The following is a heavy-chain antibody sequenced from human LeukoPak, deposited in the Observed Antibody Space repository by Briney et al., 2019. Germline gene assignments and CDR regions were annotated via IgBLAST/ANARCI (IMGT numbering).Heavy chain of an antibody. Sequence: ASVKVSCKASGYTFTGYYMHWVRQAHGQGLEWMGWINPNSGGTNYAQKFQGRVTMTRDTSISTAYMELSRLRSDDTAVYYCAQDYGDYDAFDIWGQGTMVTVSS. J-gene: IGHJ3*02. CDR3: AQDYGDYDAFDI. CDR1: GYTFTGYY. CDR2: INPNSGGT. V-gene: IGHV1-2*02. D-gene: IGHD4-17*01.